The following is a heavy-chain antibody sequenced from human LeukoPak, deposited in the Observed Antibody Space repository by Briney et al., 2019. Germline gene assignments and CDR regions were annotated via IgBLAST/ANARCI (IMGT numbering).Heavy chain of an antibody. V-gene: IGHV1-69*05. J-gene: IGHJ4*02. CDR2: IIPIFGTA. D-gene: IGHD3-22*01. CDR1: GGTFSIYA. Sequence: SVTVSFKASGGTFSIYAISWVRQAPGQGLEWMGGIIPIFGTANYAQKFQGRVTITTDESTSTAYMELSSLRSEDTAVYYCAREGGDSSGYYLNYFDYWGQGTLVTVSS. CDR3: AREGGDSSGYYLNYFDY.